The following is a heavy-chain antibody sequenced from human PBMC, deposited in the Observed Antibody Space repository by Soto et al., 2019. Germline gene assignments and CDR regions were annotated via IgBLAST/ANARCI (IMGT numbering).Heavy chain of an antibody. J-gene: IGHJ4*02. CDR2: INAQNGDT. V-gene: IGHV1-18*01. D-gene: IGHD3-3*01. CDR1: GYTFTSYG. CDR3: ARQWHSYYDFSFPNFDY. Sequence: ASVKVSCKASGYTFTSYGFSWVRQAPGHGLEWMGWINAQNGDTNYAQKFQGRATLTTDTSTTTAYMELRNLRSDDTAVYYCARQWHSYYDFSFPNFDYWGQGALVTVSS.